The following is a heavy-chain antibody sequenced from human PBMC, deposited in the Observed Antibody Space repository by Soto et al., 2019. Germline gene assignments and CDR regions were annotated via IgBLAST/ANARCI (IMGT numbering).Heavy chain of an antibody. CDR1: GGTFSSYA. V-gene: IGHV1-69*06. D-gene: IGHD2-2*01. CDR2: IIHIFGTA. Sequence: QVQLVQSGAEVKKPGSSVKVSCKASGGTFSSYAISWVRQAPGQGLEWMGGIIHIFGTANYAKKFQGRVTIPADKSKSKAYMELSSLRPEDTAVYYCASRRRYCSSTSCSHLYYYYYGMDVWGQGTTVTVSS. J-gene: IGHJ6*02. CDR3: ASRRRYCSSTSCSHLYYYYYGMDV.